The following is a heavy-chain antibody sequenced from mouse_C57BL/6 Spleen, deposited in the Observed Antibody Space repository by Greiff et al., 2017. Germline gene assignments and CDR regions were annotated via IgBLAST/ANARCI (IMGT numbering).Heavy chain of an antibody. D-gene: IGHD2-3*01. CDR3: ARTIYDGYYVYFDY. CDR1: GYTFTSYW. J-gene: IGHJ2*01. Sequence: QVQLQQPGAELVKPGASVKLSCKASGYTFTSYWMHWVKQRPGQGLEWIGMIHPNSGSTNYNEKFKSKATLTVDKSSSTAYMQLSSLTSEDSAVYYGARTIYDGYYVYFDYWGQGTTLTVSS. CDR2: IHPNSGST. V-gene: IGHV1-64*01.